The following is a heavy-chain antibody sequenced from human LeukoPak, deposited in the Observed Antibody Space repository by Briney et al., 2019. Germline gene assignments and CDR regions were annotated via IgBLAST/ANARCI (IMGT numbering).Heavy chain of an antibody. D-gene: IGHD3-9*01. V-gene: IGHV5-51*01. J-gene: IGHJ4*02. Sequence: GESLKISCEGSGYSFSNYWIGWVRQMPGKGLEWVGIILPANSETRYSPSFQGQVTMSADKSISTAYLQWSSLKAADTAMYYCARQYYDILTDPNYFDSWGQGTLVTVSS. CDR1: GYSFSNYW. CDR3: ARQYYDILTDPNYFDS. CDR2: ILPANSET.